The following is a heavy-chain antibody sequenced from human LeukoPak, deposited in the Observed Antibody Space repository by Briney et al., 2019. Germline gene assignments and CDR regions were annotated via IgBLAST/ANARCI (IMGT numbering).Heavy chain of an antibody. CDR2: ISGGGCST. CDR3: AKLYNDYGDENFDY. J-gene: IGHJ4*02. D-gene: IGHD4-17*01. Sequence: QAGGSLRLSCAASGSTFSSYVMSWVRQAPGKGLEWVSAISGGGCSTYYADSVKGRFTFSRDTSKNTLYLQMNSLRAEDTAVYYCAKLYNDYGDENFDYWGQGTLVTVSS. V-gene: IGHV3-23*01. CDR1: GSTFSSYV.